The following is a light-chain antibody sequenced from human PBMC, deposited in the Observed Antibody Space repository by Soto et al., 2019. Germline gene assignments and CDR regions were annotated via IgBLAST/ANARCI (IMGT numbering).Light chain of an antibody. CDR3: QQYGSSLFT. CDR2: GAS. V-gene: IGKV3-20*01. CDR1: QSVSSSY. Sequence: ALTQSASALSLNTGERATLSCRASQSVSSSYLAWYQQKPGQAPRLLIYGASSRATGIPDRFSGSGSGTDFTLTISRLETEDFAVYYCQQYGSSLFTFGPGTKVDI. J-gene: IGKJ3*01.